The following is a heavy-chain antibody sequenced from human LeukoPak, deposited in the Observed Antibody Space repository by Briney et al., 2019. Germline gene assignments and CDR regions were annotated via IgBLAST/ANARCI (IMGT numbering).Heavy chain of an antibody. J-gene: IGHJ3*02. Sequence: PSETLSLTCTVSGGSISSYYWSWIRQPPGKGLEWIGEINHSGSTNYNPSLKSRVTISVDTSKNQFSLKLSSVTAADTAVYYCARVMGYDFWSGQYTRGAFDIWGQGTMVTVSS. CDR2: INHSGST. CDR1: GGSISSYY. CDR3: ARVMGYDFWSGQYTRGAFDI. V-gene: IGHV4-34*01. D-gene: IGHD3-3*01.